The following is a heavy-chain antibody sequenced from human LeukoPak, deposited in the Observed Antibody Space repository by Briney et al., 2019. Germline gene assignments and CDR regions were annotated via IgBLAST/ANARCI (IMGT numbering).Heavy chain of an antibody. CDR3: ARDKQPGDN. D-gene: IGHD6-13*01. CDR2: INHSGST. Sequence: PSETLSLTCTVSGGSISSYYWSWIRQPPGKGLEWIGEINHSGSTNYNPSLKSRVTISVDTSKNQFSLRLSSVTAADTAVYYCARDKQPGDNWGRGILVTVSS. J-gene: IGHJ4*02. CDR1: GGSISSYY. V-gene: IGHV4-34*01.